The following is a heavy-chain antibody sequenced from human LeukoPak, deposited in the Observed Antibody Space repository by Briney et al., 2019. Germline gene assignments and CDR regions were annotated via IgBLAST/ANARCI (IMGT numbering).Heavy chain of an antibody. CDR1: GSSISSYY. Sequence: PSETLSLTCTVSGSSISSYYWSWIRQPAGKGLEWIGRIYTSGSTNYNPSLKSRVTISVDTSKNQFSLKLSSVTAADTAVYYCASDSSRTRWYFDLWGRGTLVTVSS. J-gene: IGHJ2*01. CDR3: ASDSSRTRWYFDL. CDR2: IYTSGST. V-gene: IGHV4-4*07. D-gene: IGHD2-2*01.